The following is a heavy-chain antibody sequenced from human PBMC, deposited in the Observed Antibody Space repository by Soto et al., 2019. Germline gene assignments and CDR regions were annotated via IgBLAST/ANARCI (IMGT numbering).Heavy chain of an antibody. D-gene: IGHD6-13*01. J-gene: IGHJ4*02. CDR2: IRNKANLYTT. CDR3: TRDNPRAPGTLDY. V-gene: IGHV3-72*01. CDR1: GFSFSDHY. Sequence: EMQLVESGGGLVRPGGSLRLSCAASGFSFSDHYMDWVRQAPGKGLEWVGRIRNKANLYTTEYAASVKGRFTISRDDSKNTMYLQMSSLVTDDTAVYFCTRDNPRAPGTLDYWGQGTLVAVSS.